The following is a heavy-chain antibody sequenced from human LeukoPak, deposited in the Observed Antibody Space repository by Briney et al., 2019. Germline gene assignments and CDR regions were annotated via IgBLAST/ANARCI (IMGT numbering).Heavy chain of an antibody. CDR3: ARAFLTPNF. J-gene: IGHJ4*02. CDR1: GFTFRTSW. V-gene: IGHV3-74*01. D-gene: IGHD2-15*01. Sequence: GGSLRLSCAASGFTFRTSWMHWVRQAPGKGLVWVSGINGDGSNTIYADSVRGRFTISRDNAKNTLYLQMNSLRAEDTAVYYCARAFLTPNFWGQGTLVTVSS. CDR2: INGDGSNT.